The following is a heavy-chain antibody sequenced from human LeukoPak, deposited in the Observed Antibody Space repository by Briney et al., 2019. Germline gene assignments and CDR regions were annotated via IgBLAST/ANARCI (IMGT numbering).Heavy chain of an antibody. CDR1: GGSISSYY. Sequence: PSETLSLTCTVSGGSISSYYWSWIRQPPGKGLEWIGYIYYSGSTNYNPSLKSRVTISVDTSKNQFSLKLSSVTAADTAVYYCARDHRLLWFGELSSFGFDPWGQGTLVTVSS. V-gene: IGHV4-59*01. CDR2: IYYSGST. J-gene: IGHJ5*02. CDR3: ARDHRLLWFGELSSFGFDP. D-gene: IGHD3-10*01.